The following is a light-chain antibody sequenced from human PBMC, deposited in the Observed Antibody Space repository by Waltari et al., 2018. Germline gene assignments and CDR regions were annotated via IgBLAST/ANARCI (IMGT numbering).Light chain of an antibody. CDR3: QQYYSTPWT. J-gene: IGKJ1*01. Sequence: DFVMTQSPDSLAVSLGERATIHCRSTQSVLHRSNNKNYLAWYQQKPGQPPKLIIYWASTRESGVPDRFSGSGSGTDFSLTISSLQAEDVAVYYCQQYYSTPWTFGQGTKVEIK. CDR1: QSVLHRSNNKNY. CDR2: WAS. V-gene: IGKV4-1*01.